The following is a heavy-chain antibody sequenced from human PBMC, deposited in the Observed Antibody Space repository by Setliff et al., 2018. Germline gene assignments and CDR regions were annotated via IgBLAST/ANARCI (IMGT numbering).Heavy chain of an antibody. J-gene: IGHJ4*02. CDR3: ARDRAYSSFDY. CDR1: GFGFSTAT. Sequence: GGSLRLSCAASGFGFSTATMNWVRQTPGGRLEWVSSISGRSDYIRYTDSVKGRFAISRDNADNSLYLQMSSLRAEDTAVYYCARDRAYSSFDYWGQGTLVTVSS. CDR2: ISGRSDYI. V-gene: IGHV3-21*04. D-gene: IGHD2-21*01.